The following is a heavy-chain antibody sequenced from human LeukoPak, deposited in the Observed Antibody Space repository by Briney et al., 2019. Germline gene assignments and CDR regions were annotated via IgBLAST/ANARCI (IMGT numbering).Heavy chain of an antibody. CDR3: ARDGLGSSGFDY. CDR1: GGSISSGGYY. J-gene: IGHJ4*02. V-gene: IGHV4-31*03. D-gene: IGHD6-6*01. CDR2: IYYSGST. Sequence: SETLSLTCTVSGGSISSGGYYWSWIRQHPGKGLEWIGYIYYSGSTYYNPSLKSRVTISVDTSKNQFSLKLSSVTAADTAVYYCARDGLGSSGFDYWGQGTLVTVSS.